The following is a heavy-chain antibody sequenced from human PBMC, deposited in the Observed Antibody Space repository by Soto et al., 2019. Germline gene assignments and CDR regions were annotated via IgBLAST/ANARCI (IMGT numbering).Heavy chain of an antibody. V-gene: IGHV3-23*01. D-gene: IGHD2-15*01. Sequence: GGSLRLSCAASGFTFSSYAMSWVRQAPGKGLEWVSAISGSGDNTYFADSVKGRFTISRDNSKNTLYLQMNSLRAEDTAVYYCAKGRMNGMDVWGQGTTVTVSS. CDR3: AKGRMNGMDV. CDR2: ISGSGDNT. CDR1: GFTFSSYA. J-gene: IGHJ6*02.